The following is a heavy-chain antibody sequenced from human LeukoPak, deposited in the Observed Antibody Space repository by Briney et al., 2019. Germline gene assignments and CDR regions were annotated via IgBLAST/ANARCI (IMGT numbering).Heavy chain of an antibody. CDR1: GFTFSSYG. D-gene: IGHD3-3*01. CDR2: ISYDGSNK. V-gene: IGHV3-30*18. Sequence: GGSLRLSCAASGFTFSSYGMHWVRQAPGKGLEWVAVISYDGSNKYYADSVKGRFTISRDNSKNTLYLRMNSLRAEDTAVYYCAKDHPRLEWLLGFDYWGQGTLVTVSS. CDR3: AKDHPRLEWLLGFDY. J-gene: IGHJ4*02.